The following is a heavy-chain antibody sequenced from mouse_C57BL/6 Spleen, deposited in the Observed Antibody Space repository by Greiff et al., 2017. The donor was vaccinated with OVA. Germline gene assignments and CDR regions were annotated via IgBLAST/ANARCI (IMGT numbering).Heavy chain of an antibody. V-gene: IGHV1-80*01. D-gene: IGHD1-1*01. CDR3: ARYYYGSIYAMDY. J-gene: IGHJ4*01. CDR1: GYAFSSYW. CDR2: IYPGDGDT. Sequence: VQLQESGAEPVKPGASVKISCKASGYAFSSYWMNWVKQRPGKGLEWIGQIYPGDGDTNYNGKFKGKATLTADKSSSTAYMQLSSLTSEDSAVYFCARYYYGSIYAMDYWGQGTSVTVSS.